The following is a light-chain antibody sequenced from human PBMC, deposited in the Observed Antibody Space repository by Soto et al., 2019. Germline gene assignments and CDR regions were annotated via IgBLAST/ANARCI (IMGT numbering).Light chain of an antibody. CDR3: QHFGGSLPVT. J-gene: IGKJ5*01. CDR1: QSVGSD. V-gene: IGKV3-20*01. Sequence: EIVMTQSPATLSVSPGERATLSCRASQSVGSDLAWYQQKPGQAPRLVIFHTSLRPTGIPDRFSGSGSGTDFTLTISRLEPEDFAVYYCQHFGGSLPVTFGQGTRLEIK. CDR2: HTS.